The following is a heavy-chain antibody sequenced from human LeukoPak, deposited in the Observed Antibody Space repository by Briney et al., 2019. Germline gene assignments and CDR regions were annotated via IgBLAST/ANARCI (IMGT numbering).Heavy chain of an antibody. CDR2: VNPNSGNT. CDR3: ARGSYGGNPMDV. Sequence: VASVKVSCKTSGYTFTSYDLNWVRQATGQGLEWMGWVNPNSGNTGYAQKFQGRVTMTMDPSISTAYMELSSLRSEDTAVYYCARGSYGGNPMDVWGKGTTVTVSS. J-gene: IGHJ6*04. D-gene: IGHD4-23*01. V-gene: IGHV1-8*01. CDR1: GYTFTSYD.